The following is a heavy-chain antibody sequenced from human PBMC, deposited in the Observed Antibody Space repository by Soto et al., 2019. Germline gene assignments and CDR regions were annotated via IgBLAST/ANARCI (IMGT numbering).Heavy chain of an antibody. J-gene: IGHJ4*02. Sequence: SETLSLTCAVSGGSISSGGYSWSWIRQPPGKGLEWIGYIYHSRSTYYNPSLKSRVTISVDRSKNQFSLKLSSVTAADTAVYYCARDERWLFYFDYWGQGTLVTVSS. CDR2: IYHSRST. V-gene: IGHV4-30-2*01. CDR1: GGSISSGGYS. D-gene: IGHD2-21*01. CDR3: ARDERWLFYFDY.